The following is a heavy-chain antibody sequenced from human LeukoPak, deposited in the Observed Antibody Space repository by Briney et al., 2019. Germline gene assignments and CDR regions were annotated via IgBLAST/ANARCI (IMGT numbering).Heavy chain of an antibody. D-gene: IGHD6-19*01. CDR2: IYYSGST. CDR3: ARLGSGWQGPDY. CDR1: GGSISSYY. Sequence: SETLSLTCTVSGGSISSYYWSWIRQPPAKGLEWIGYIYYSGSTNYNPSLKSRVTISVDTSKNQFSLKLSSVTAADTAVYYCARLGSGWQGPDYWGQGTLVTVSS. V-gene: IGHV4-59*01. J-gene: IGHJ4*02.